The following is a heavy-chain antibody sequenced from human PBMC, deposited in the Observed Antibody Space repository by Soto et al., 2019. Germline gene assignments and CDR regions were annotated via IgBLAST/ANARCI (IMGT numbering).Heavy chain of an antibody. D-gene: IGHD6-13*01. CDR3: ARGRGSSSWRYYYYYGMDV. CDR2: MNPNSGNT. V-gene: IGHV1-8*01. CDR1: GYTFTSYD. J-gene: IGHJ6*02. Sequence: ASVKVSCKASGYTFTSYDINWVRQATGQGLEWMGWMNPNSGNTGYAQKFQGRVTMTRNTSISTAYMELSSLRSEDTAVYYCARGRGSSSWRYYYYYGMDVWGQGTTVTVPS.